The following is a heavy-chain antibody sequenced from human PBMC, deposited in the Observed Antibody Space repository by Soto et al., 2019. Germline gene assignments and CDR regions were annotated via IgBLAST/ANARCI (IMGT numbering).Heavy chain of an antibody. CDR2: INPSGGST. D-gene: IGHD6-19*01. Sequence: ASVKVSCKASGYTLTNYYIHWVRQAPGQGLEWMGIINPSGGSTSYAQKFQGRVTMTRDTSTSTVYMELSSLRSEDTAVYYCARAGYRSGWPNFDYRGPGTPVTVSS. CDR3: ARAGYRSGWPNFDY. V-gene: IGHV1-46*01. CDR1: GYTLTNYY. J-gene: IGHJ4*02.